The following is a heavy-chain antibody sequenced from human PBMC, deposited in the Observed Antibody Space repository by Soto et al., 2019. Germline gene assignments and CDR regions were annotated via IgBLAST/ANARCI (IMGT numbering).Heavy chain of an antibody. CDR1: GYTFTGYY. D-gene: IGHD3-9*01. CDR3: AREYERYVDWLYNWFDP. Sequence: ASVEVSCQASGYTFTGYYMHWVLQAPGQGLEWMGWINPNSGGTNYAQKFQGRVTMTRDTSISTAYMELSRLRSDDTAVYYCAREYERYVDWLYNWFDPWGQGTLVPVSS. J-gene: IGHJ5*02. CDR2: INPNSGGT. V-gene: IGHV1-2*02.